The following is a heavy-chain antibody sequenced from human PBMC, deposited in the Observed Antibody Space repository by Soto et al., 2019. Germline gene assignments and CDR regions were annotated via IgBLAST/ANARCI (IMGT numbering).Heavy chain of an antibody. CDR3: AREAGHYFYAMDV. J-gene: IGHJ6*02. CDR1: GFTVGSNY. D-gene: IGHD3-10*01. CDR2: IYSRGST. Sequence: EVQLVESGGGLVQPGGSLRLSCAASGFTVGSNYMTWVRQAPGKRLEWVSVIYSRGSTYYADSVKGRFTISRDSSKNTLYLQMSSLRTEDTAVYYCAREAGHYFYAMDVWGQGTTVTVSS. V-gene: IGHV3-66*01.